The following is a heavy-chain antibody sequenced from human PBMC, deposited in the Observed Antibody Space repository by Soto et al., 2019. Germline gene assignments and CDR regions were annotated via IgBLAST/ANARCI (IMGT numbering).Heavy chain of an antibody. V-gene: IGHV1-18*04. CDR1: GYSFTSYG. D-gene: IGHD3-22*01. CDR2: ISGHNGNT. J-gene: IGHJ4*01. Sequence: ASVKVSCKASGYSFTSYGISWVRQAPGQGPEWMGWISGHNGNTNHPQSLQGRVTMTTDTSRNTAYMELRSLRSDDTAVYYCARHRFKYYDDTVYYYFDYWGHGTPVTVSS. CDR3: ARHRFKYYDDTVYYYFDY.